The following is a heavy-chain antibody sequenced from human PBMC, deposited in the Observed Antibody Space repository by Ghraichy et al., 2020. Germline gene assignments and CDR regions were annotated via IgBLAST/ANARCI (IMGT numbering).Heavy chain of an antibody. CDR2: IYTSGST. Sequence: SETLSLTCTVSGGSISSYYWSWIRQPAGKGLEWIGRIYTSGSTNYNPSLKSRVTMSVDTSKNQFSLKLSSVTAADTVVYYCARESPGYCSSTSCLGNAFEIWGQGRLVTVSA. CDR3: ARESPGYCSSTSCLGNAFEI. J-gene: IGHJ3*02. V-gene: IGHV4-4*07. D-gene: IGHD2-2*01. CDR1: GGSISSYY.